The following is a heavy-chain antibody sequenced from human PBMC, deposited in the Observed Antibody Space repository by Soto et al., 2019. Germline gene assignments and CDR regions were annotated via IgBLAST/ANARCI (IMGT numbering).Heavy chain of an antibody. CDR2: VSADNGNT. D-gene: IGHD4-17*01. J-gene: IGHJ5*02. V-gene: IGHV1-18*01. Sequence: ASVKVSCKASGYTFTNYGISWVRQAPGQGLEWMGWVSADNGNTNYAQRLQGRVTLSTDTSTSTAYMVLRSLRSDDTAVYYCARVTHDYGDYLYNWFDTWGQGTLVTVSS. CDR1: GYTFTNYG. CDR3: ARVTHDYGDYLYNWFDT.